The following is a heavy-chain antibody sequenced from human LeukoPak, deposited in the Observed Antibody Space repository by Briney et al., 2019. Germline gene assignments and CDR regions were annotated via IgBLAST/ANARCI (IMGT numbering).Heavy chain of an antibody. CDR2: IHYSGST. CDR1: GGSISSYY. CDR3: AKDPYRASSGLVDY. Sequence: KPSETLSLTCTVSGGSISSYYWSWIRQPPGKGLEWIGYIHYSGSTNYNPSLKSRVTISVDTSKNQFSMKVSSVTAADTAVYYCAKDPYRASSGLVDYWGQGTLVTVSS. V-gene: IGHV4-59*08. D-gene: IGHD5-12*01. J-gene: IGHJ4*02.